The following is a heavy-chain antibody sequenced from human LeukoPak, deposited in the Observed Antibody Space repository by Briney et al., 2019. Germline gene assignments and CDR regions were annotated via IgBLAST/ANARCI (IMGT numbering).Heavy chain of an antibody. Sequence: PGGSLRLSCAASGFTFNSYSMHRVRQAPGKGLEWVSYISSSSSTIYYADSVKGRFTISRDNAKNSLYLQMNSLRAEDTAVYYCARDGYSGSYQEYYYYYMDVWGKGTTVTVSS. J-gene: IGHJ6*03. CDR2: ISSSSSTI. D-gene: IGHD1-26*01. CDR3: ARDGYSGSYQEYYYYYMDV. V-gene: IGHV3-48*01. CDR1: GFTFNSYS.